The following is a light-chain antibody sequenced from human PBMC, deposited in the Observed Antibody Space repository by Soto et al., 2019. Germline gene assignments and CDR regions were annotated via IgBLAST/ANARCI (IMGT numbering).Light chain of an antibody. J-gene: IGKJ1*01. CDR1: QSIRSC. CDR2: AAS. Sequence: DLQMTQSPSSLSASVGDGVTITCRASQSIRSCLNWYQQKPGKAPKLLIYAASNLQSGVPSRFSGSGSGTDFTLTISSLQTEDFATYYCQQSCSTPTWTFGQGTTVEVK. V-gene: IGKV1-39*01. CDR3: QQSCSTPTWT.